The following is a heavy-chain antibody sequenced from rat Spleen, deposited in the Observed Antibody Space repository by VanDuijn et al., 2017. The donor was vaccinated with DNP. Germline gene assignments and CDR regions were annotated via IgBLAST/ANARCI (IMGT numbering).Heavy chain of an antibody. CDR2: INSAGST. J-gene: IGHJ4*01. CDR1: GYSITSSSR. V-gene: IGHV3-3*01. CDR3: ASYYYDGYYAMDA. Sequence: EVQLQESGPGLLKPSQSLSLTCSVTGYSITSSSRWNWIRRFPGNKLEWMGYINSAGSTDYNPSLKSRISITRDTSKNQFFLQVNSVTTEDTATYYCASYYYDGYYAMDAWGQGTSVTVSS. D-gene: IGHD1-12*02.